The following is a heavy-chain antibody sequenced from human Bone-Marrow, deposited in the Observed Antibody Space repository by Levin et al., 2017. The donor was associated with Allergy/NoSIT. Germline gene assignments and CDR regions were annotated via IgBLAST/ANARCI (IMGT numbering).Heavy chain of an antibody. Sequence: SETLSLTCAVYGGSFSGYYWSWIRQPPGKGLEWIGEINHSGSTNYNPSLKSRVTISVDTSKNQFSLKLSSVTAADTAVYYCARALYDSSGYYFSYFDYWGQGTLVTVSS. CDR3: ARALYDSSGYYFSYFDY. J-gene: IGHJ4*02. CDR2: INHSGST. D-gene: IGHD3-22*01. CDR1: GGSFSGYY. V-gene: IGHV4-34*01.